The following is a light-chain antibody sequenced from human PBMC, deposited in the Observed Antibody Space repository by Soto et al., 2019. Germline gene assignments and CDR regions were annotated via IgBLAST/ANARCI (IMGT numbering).Light chain of an antibody. V-gene: IGKV1-39*01. CDR1: QSLTTH. CDR2: AAS. CDR3: QQSYSTPTPPT. J-gene: IGKJ2*01. Sequence: DIQMTQSPSSLSASVGDRVTMTCRASQSLTTHVNWYQQKPGKAPKLLIYAASILQSGVPSRFSGSGSGTDFTLTISSLQPEDFAPYFCQQSYSTPTPPTFCQGTKVEIK.